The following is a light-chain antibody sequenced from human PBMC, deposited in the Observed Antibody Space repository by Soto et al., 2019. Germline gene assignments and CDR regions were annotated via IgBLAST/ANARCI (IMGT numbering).Light chain of an antibody. CDR2: RNN. CDR1: SSNIGSNY. V-gene: IGLV1-47*01. Sequence: QSVLTQPPSASGTPGQRVTISCSGSSSNIGSNYVYWYQQLPGTAPKLLIYRNNQRPSGVPDRFSGSMSGTSASLAISGLRSEDEADYYCAAWDDSLSAYGVFGGGTQLTVL. CDR3: AAWDDSLSAYGV. J-gene: IGLJ7*01.